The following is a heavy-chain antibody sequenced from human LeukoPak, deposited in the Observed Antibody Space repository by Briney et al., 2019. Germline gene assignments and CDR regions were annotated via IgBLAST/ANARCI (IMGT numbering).Heavy chain of an antibody. V-gene: IGHV1-2*02. D-gene: IGHD2-15*01. Sequence: GASVKVSCKASGYTFTGFYMHWVRQAPGQGLEWMGWINTNSGGTNYAQKFQGRVTMTRDTSISTAYMELSRLRSDDTPVYYCARDYCRGGSCYSVFDYWGQGTLVTVSS. CDR2: INTNSGGT. J-gene: IGHJ4*02. CDR3: ARDYCRGGSCYSVFDY. CDR1: GYTFTGFY.